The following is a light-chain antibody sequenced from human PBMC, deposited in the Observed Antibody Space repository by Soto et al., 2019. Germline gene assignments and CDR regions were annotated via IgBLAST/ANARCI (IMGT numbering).Light chain of an antibody. CDR1: SSDVGGYDY. CDR3: AAWDDSLNGPV. V-gene: IGLV2-8*01. CDR2: EVT. J-gene: IGLJ2*01. Sequence: QSALTQPPSASGSPGQSVTISCTGTSSDVGGYDYVSWYQQHPGKAPKLMIYEVTIRPSGVSDRFSGSKSGTSASLAISGLQSEDEADYYCAAWDDSLNGPVFGGGTKLTVL.